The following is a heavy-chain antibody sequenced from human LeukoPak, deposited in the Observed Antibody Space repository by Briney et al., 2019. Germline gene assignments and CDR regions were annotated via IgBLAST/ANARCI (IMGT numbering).Heavy chain of an antibody. CDR1: GYTFTGYY. V-gene: IGHV1-2*02. CDR3: ARLSSLGDYLSNYFDY. Sequence: ASVKVSCKASGYTFTGYYMHWVRQAPGQGLEWMGWINPNSGGTNYAQKFQGRVTMTRDTSISTAYMELNRLRSEDTAVYYCARLSSLGDYLSNYFDYWGQGTLVTVSS. J-gene: IGHJ4*02. CDR2: INPNSGGT. D-gene: IGHD4-17*01.